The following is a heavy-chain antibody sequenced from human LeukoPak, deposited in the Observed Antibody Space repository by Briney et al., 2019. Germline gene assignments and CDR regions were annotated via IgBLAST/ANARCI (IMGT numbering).Heavy chain of an antibody. J-gene: IGHJ5*02. D-gene: IGHD6-19*01. CDR2: IYTSGST. V-gene: IGHV4-4*07. CDR3: ARDPPLSSGWFLIGWFDP. Sequence: PSETLSLTCTVSGGSISSYYWSWIRQPAGKGLEWIGRIYTSGSTNYNPSLKRRVTMSVDTSKNQFSLKLSSVTAADTAVYYCARDPPLSSGWFLIGWFDPWGQGTLVTVSS. CDR1: GGSISSYY.